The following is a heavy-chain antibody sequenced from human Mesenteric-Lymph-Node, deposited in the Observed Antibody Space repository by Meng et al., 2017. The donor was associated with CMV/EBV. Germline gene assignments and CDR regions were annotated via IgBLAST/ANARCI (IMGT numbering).Heavy chain of an antibody. V-gene: IGHV3-23*01. CDR3: AKDLFGTVGAAFDY. CDR2: ISGGGSST. Sequence: GGSLRLSCAASGFTFRCAMSWVRQAPGKGLEWVSAISGGGSSTYYADSVKGRFTISRDNSKNTLYLQMNSLRAEDTAVYYCAKDLFGTVGAAFDYWGQGTLVTVSS. D-gene: IGHD1-26*01. J-gene: IGHJ4*02. CDR1: GFTFRCA.